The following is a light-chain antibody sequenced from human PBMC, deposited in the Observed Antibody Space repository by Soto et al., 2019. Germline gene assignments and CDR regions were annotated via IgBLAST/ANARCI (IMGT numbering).Light chain of an antibody. CDR1: QSVLYSSNNKNY. CDR2: WAS. V-gene: IGKV4-1*01. CDR3: QQYYSTPPWT. Sequence: DIAMTQSPDSLAVSLGERATINCKSSQSVLYSSNNKNYLAWYQQKPGQPPKLLIYWASTRESGVPDRFSGSGSGTDFTLTISSLQAEDVAVYYCQQYYSTPPWTFGLGTKVEIK. J-gene: IGKJ1*01.